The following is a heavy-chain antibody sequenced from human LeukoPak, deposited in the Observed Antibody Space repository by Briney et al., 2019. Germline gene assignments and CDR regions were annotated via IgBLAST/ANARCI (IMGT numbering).Heavy chain of an antibody. J-gene: IGHJ3*02. Sequence: GGSLRLSCAASGFTFSSYAMHCVRQAPGKGLEWVSLISRNGGSTSYADSVKGRFTISRDNSKNSLYLQMNSLRTEDTALYYCAKFRTTWSAIDIWGQGTMVTVSS. V-gene: IGHV3-43*02. CDR2: ISRNGGST. CDR3: AKFRTTWSAIDI. CDR1: GFTFSSYA. D-gene: IGHD1-7*01.